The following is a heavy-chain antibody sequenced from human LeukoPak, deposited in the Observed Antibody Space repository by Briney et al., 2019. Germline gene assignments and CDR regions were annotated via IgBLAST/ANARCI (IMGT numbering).Heavy chain of an antibody. CDR1: GDSVRTNNYY. CDR3: ARGLGRWPY. Sequence: SETLSLTCTVSGDSVRTNNYYWSWIRQPPGEGLEWIGYIHYSGNTNYNTSLKSRVTISVDTSKNQFSLKLSSVTAADTAVYYCARGLGRWPYWGQGTLVTVSS. J-gene: IGHJ4*02. D-gene: IGHD4-23*01. CDR2: IHYSGNT. V-gene: IGHV4-61*01.